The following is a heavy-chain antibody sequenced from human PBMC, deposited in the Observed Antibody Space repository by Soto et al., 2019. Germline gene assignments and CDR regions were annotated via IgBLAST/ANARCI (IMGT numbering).Heavy chain of an antibody. D-gene: IGHD6-19*01. CDR3: AREGRVGGIDY. V-gene: IGHV3-48*03. J-gene: IGHJ4*02. CDR1: GFTLSNHK. Sequence: EVQLVESGGGLVQPGGSLRLSCAASGFTLSNHKMNWVRQAPGKGLEWVSYISSIGVATYYADSVKGRFTISRDNAKNSLYLQMNSLRAEDTAVYYCAREGRVGGIDYWGQGTPVTVSS. CDR2: ISSIGVAT.